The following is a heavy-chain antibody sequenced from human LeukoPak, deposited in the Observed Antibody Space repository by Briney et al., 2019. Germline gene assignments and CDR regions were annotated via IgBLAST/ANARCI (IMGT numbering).Heavy chain of an antibody. Sequence: SVKVSCKASGGTFSSYAISWVRQAPGQGLEWMGGIIPIFGTANYAQKFQGRVTITADESTSTAYMELSSLRSEDTAVYYCARSSTVTTTYYYMDVWGKGTTVTISS. CDR1: GGTFSSYA. CDR2: IIPIFGTA. D-gene: IGHD4-17*01. V-gene: IGHV1-69*13. J-gene: IGHJ6*03. CDR3: ARSSTVTTTYYYMDV.